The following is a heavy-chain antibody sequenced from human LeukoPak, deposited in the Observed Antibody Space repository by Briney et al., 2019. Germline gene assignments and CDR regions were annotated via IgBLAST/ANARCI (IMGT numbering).Heavy chain of an antibody. Sequence: PSETLSLTCAVYGGSFSGYYWSWIRQPPGKGLEWIGEINHSGSTNYNPSLKSRVTISVDTSKNRFSLKLSSVTAADTAVYYCATSLRWNYADWGQGTLVTVSS. V-gene: IGHV4-34*01. D-gene: IGHD1-7*01. CDR1: GGSFSGYY. CDR2: INHSGST. CDR3: ATSLRWNYAD. J-gene: IGHJ4*02.